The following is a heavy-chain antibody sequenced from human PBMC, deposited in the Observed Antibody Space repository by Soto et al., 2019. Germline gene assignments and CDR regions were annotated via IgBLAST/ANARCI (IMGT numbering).Heavy chain of an antibody. Sequence: SQTLSLPCGICGDSVSTNGSTWNWIRQSPSRGLEWLGRAYYRSRWLYDYATSVRGRITINPDTSKNQFSLQLNSVTPEDTAVYYCARDPPDFNSGFDYWGQGTLVTVSS. CDR3: ARDPPDFNSGFDY. CDR2: AYYRSRWLY. J-gene: IGHJ4*02. D-gene: IGHD1-26*01. CDR1: GDSVSTNGST. V-gene: IGHV6-1*01.